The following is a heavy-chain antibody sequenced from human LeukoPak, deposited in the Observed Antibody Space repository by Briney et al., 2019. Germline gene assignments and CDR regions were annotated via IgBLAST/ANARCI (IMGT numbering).Heavy chain of an antibody. V-gene: IGHV1-2*02. J-gene: IGHJ6*03. CDR1: GYTFTGYY. D-gene: IGHD1-26*01. CDR2: INPNSGGT. Sequence: ASVKVSCKASGYTFTGYYMHWVRQAPGQGLEWMGWINPNSGGTNYAQKFQGRVTMTRGTSISTAYMELSRLRSDDTAVYYCAREVSGSYDSYYMDVWGKGTTVTVSS. CDR3: AREVSGSYDSYYMDV.